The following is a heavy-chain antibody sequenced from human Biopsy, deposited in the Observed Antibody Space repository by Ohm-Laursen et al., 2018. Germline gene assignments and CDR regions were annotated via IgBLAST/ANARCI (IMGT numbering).Heavy chain of an antibody. Sequence: SLRLSCAASGFTFSSYAMNWVRQAPGKGLEWVSAITVSADTTYYADSVRGRFTVSRDNAQKSLDLQLNSLRAEDTAVYYCVRGRSMDVWGQGTTVTVSS. CDR3: VRGRSMDV. V-gene: IGHV3-23*01. J-gene: IGHJ6*02. CDR2: ITVSADTT. CDR1: GFTFSSYA.